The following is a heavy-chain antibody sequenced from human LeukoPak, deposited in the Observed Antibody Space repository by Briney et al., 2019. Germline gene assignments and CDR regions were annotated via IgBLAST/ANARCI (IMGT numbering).Heavy chain of an antibody. CDR3: ARDDATPTVPLDY. Sequence: GGSLRLSCAASGFTFSTYTMNWVRQAPGKGLEWVSYISSSSSTIYYADSVKGRFTISRDNAKNSLYLQMNSLRDEDTAVYYCARDDATPTVPLDYWGQGTLVTVSS. V-gene: IGHV3-48*02. CDR1: GFTFSTYT. CDR2: ISSSSSTI. J-gene: IGHJ4*02. D-gene: IGHD2-15*01.